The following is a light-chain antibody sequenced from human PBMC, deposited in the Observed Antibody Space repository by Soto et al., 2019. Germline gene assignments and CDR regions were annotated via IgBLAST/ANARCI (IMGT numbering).Light chain of an antibody. J-gene: IGLJ3*02. CDR2: DTS. V-gene: IGLV7-46*01. CDR1: TGAVSNGHY. CDR3: LLSYSGDWV. Sequence: QAVVTQEPSLTVSPGGTVTLTCGSSTGAVSNGHYPYWFQQKPGQAPRTLIYDTSDKQSWTPARFSGSLLGGKAALTLSGVQPEDEAEYYCLLSYSGDWVFGGGTKLTVL.